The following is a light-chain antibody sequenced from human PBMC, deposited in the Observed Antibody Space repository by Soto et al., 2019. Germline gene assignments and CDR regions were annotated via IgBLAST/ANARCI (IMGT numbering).Light chain of an antibody. CDR3: QQYNNWPPKT. CDR2: GAS. V-gene: IGKV3-15*01. CDR1: QSVSSN. J-gene: IGKJ1*01. Sequence: EIVMTQSPATLSVSLGERATLSCRASQSVSSNLAWYQQKPGQAPRLLIYGASTRATGIPARFSGSGSGTEFTLTISSLQSEDFAVYYCQQYNNWPPKTLGHGTKVDIK.